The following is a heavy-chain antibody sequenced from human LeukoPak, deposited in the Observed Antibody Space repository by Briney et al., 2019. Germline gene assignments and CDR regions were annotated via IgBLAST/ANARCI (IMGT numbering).Heavy chain of an antibody. Sequence: SETLSLTCAVSGYSISSSNWWGWIRQPPGKGLEWIGYIYYSGSTNYNPSLKSRVTISVDTSKNQFSLKLSSVTAADTAVYYCARDLGYCSGGSCFNWFDPWGQGTLVTVSS. D-gene: IGHD2-15*01. J-gene: IGHJ5*02. CDR2: IYYSGST. CDR1: GYSISSSNW. CDR3: ARDLGYCSGGSCFNWFDP. V-gene: IGHV4-28*03.